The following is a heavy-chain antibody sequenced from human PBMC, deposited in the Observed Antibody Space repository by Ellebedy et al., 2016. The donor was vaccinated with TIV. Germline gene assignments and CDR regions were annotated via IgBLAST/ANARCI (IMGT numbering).Heavy chain of an antibody. D-gene: IGHD2-21*02. Sequence: MPSETLSLTCTVSEGSIRHYYWSWIRQPTGKGLEWIGYIYNNGNTNYNPSLKSRVTISVDTSKNQFSLKLSSVTAADTAVYYCARVQIWGDYYFDYWGQGTLVTVSS. J-gene: IGHJ4*02. CDR1: EGSIRHYY. CDR3: ARVQIWGDYYFDY. CDR2: IYNNGNT. V-gene: IGHV4-59*01.